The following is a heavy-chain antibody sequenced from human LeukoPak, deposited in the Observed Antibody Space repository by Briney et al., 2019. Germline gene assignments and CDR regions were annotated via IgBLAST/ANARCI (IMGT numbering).Heavy chain of an antibody. Sequence: GGSLRLSCAASGFTFSTYEMTWVRQAPGKGLEWVSYIDSSAGTVHYGDSVKGRFTISRDNTKNSLYLQMHSLRAEDTAIYYCARDADYGVYLDMWGQGTLATVAA. V-gene: IGHV3-48*03. J-gene: IGHJ4*02. D-gene: IGHD4-17*01. CDR1: GFTFSTYE. CDR3: ARDADYGVYLDM. CDR2: IDSSAGTV.